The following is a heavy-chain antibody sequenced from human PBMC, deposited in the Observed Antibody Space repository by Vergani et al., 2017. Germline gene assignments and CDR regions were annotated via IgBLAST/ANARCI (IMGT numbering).Heavy chain of an antibody. Sequence: QVQLQESGPGLVKPSETLSLTCTVSGGSISSYYWSWIRQPPGKGLEWIGYIYTSGSTNYNPSLKRRVTISVDTSKNQFSLKLSSVTAADTAVYYCARLYYDFWSGYYTGEGYWGQGTLVTVSS. J-gene: IGHJ4*02. CDR2: IYTSGST. CDR1: GGSISSYY. D-gene: IGHD3-3*01. CDR3: ARLYYDFWSGYYTGEGY. V-gene: IGHV4-4*09.